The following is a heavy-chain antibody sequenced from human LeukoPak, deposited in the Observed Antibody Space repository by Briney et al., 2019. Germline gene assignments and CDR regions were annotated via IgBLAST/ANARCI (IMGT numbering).Heavy chain of an antibody. CDR1: GFTFPDYA. D-gene: IGHD4/OR15-4a*01. Sequence: GGSLRLSCTAAGFTFPDYAMAWVRQAPGKGLEWVSDITNSGRVHYADSVKGRFTISRDNSKNTLYLQMNSLRAEDTAMYYCGRDFVNGAKARFDCWGQGTLVTVSS. CDR2: ITNSGRV. CDR3: GRDFVNGAKARFDC. J-gene: IGHJ4*02. V-gene: IGHV3-66*03.